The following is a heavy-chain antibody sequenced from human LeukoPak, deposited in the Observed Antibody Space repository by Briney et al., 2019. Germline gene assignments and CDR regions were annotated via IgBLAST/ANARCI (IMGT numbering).Heavy chain of an antibody. CDR2: ISSSGGST. J-gene: IGHJ6*02. CDR1: GFTFTNYA. V-gene: IGHV3-23*01. Sequence: HPGGSLRLSCAASGFTFTNYAMNWVRQAPGKGLEWLSAISSSGGSTCYADSVKGRFTISRVNSRNTLYLQMNSLRVADTAVYFCTKVRLSNLYYYYGMDVWGQGTTVTVSS. D-gene: IGHD2-21*02. CDR3: TKVRLSNLYYYYGMDV.